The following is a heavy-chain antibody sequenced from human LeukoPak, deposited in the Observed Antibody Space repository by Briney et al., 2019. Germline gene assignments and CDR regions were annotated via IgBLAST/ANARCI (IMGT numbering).Heavy chain of an antibody. Sequence: GGSLRLSCAASGFTFSRSSMNWVRQAPGKGLEWVSSISSGSSYIYYADSLKGRFTISRDNARKSLYLQMNSLRAEDTAVYYCARDFDRRTRKIGRDSLYYYYYYMDVWGKGTTVTVSS. CDR3: ARDFDRRTRKIGRDSLYYYYYYMDV. J-gene: IGHJ6*03. D-gene: IGHD3-9*01. CDR1: GFTFSRSS. CDR2: ISSGSSYI. V-gene: IGHV3-21*01.